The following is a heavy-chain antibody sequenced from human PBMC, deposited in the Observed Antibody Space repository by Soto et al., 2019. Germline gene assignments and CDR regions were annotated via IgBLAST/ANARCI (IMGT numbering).Heavy chain of an antibody. V-gene: IGHV1-69*13. Sequence: GASVKVSCKASGGTFSSYAISWVRQAPGQGLEWVGGIIPIFGTANYAQMFQGRVTITADESTSTAYMELSSLRSEHTAVYYCARDQGAYYGSGSYPEYYYYGMDIWGQGTTVTVSS. CDR1: GGTFSSYA. D-gene: IGHD3-10*01. CDR3: ARDQGAYYGSGSYPEYYYYGMDI. J-gene: IGHJ6*02. CDR2: IIPIFGTA.